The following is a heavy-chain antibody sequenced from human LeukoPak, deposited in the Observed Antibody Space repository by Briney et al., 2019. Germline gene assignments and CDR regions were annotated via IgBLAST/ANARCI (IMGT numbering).Heavy chain of an antibody. V-gene: IGHV3-66*02. CDR1: GFTVSNSY. D-gene: IGHD4-17*01. J-gene: IGHJ4*02. Sequence: GGSLRLSCAASGFTVSNSYMTWVRHAPGQGLEWGSVIYSGGTAYYADSVKGRFTISRDISKNTLYLQMNSLRADDTAVYYCARENDYGDYGVYWGQGTLVTVSS. CDR2: IYSGGTA. CDR3: ARENDYGDYGVY.